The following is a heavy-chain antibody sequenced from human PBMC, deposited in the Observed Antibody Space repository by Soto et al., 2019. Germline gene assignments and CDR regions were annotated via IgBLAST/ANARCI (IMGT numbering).Heavy chain of an antibody. CDR3: ARSPHRETGWCDT. CDR1: GFSFSNYG. CDR2: RWYDGGNK. D-gene: IGHD1-26*01. J-gene: IGHJ5*02. Sequence: QVQLVESGGGGVQPGRSLRLSCAAAGFSFSNYGMQWVRQAPGKGLEWVAARWYDGGNKYYSDSVKGRFTISRDNSKNTLYLQMNSLRDDKTAVYYCARSPHRETGWCDTWGQGTLVTVSS. V-gene: IGHV3-33*01.